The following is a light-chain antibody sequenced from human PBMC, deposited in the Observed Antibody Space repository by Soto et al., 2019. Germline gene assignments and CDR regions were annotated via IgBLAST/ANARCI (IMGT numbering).Light chain of an antibody. J-gene: IGLJ1*01. V-gene: IGLV2-14*01. CDR2: EVS. CDR1: SSDIGSYNY. CDR3: SSYKNTFTFDV. Sequence: QSVLTQPASVSGSPGQSITISCTGTSSDIGSYNYVSWYQHHPGKAPKLIISEVSNRASGVSDRFSGSKSGNTASLTISGLQAEDEADYYCSSYKNTFTFDVFGTGTKLTVL.